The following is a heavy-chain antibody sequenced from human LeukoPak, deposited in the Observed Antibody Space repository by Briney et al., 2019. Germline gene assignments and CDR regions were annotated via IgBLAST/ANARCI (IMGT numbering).Heavy chain of an antibody. D-gene: IGHD3-16*01. J-gene: IGHJ4*02. Sequence: ASVKVSFKATGYTFTSYGISWVRPAPGQGLEWMGWISSNSDNTNYAQKLQGRVTMTTDTSTSTAYMELRSLRSDDTAVYYCARDWGSIKVITDYWGQGSLVTVSS. CDR2: ISSNSDNT. CDR3: ARDWGSIKVITDY. CDR1: GYTFTSYG. V-gene: IGHV1-18*01.